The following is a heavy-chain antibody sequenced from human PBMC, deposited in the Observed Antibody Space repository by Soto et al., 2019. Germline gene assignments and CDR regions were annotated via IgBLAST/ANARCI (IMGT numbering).Heavy chain of an antibody. V-gene: IGHV5-51*01. D-gene: IGHD6-6*01. CDR1: GYDFTTYW. CDR2: IYPGDSDV. Sequence: GESLKISCKASGYDFTTYWIGWVRQMSGKGLEWMGVIYPGDSDVRYSPSFQGQVIISADRSISTAYLQWRSLKASDTAIYYCARQGRPYSGSGYYYGIDVWGQGTTVTVS. CDR3: ARQGRPYSGSGYYYGIDV. J-gene: IGHJ6*02.